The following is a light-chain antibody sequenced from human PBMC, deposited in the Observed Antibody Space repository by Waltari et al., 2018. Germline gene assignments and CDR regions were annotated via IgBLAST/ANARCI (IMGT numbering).Light chain of an antibody. CDR3: QSYDTNLVV. V-gene: IGLV1-40*01. Sequence: QSVLAQPPSVSGAPGPRVTIPCTGSSPNIGAGYDVHWYPQLPGTAPKLLIYRNNNRPSGVPDRFSGSKSGTSASLAITGLQAEDEASYYCQSYDTNLVVFGGGTKLTVL. J-gene: IGLJ2*01. CDR2: RNN. CDR1: SPNIGAGYD.